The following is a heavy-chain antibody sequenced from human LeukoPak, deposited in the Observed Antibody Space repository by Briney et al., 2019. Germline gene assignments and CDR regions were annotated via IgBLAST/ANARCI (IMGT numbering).Heavy chain of an antibody. CDR1: GITISNNY. CDR3: ARSWDARLNFDY. J-gene: IGHJ4*02. V-gene: IGHV3-66*02. Sequence: PGGSLRLSCGASGITISNNYMNWVRQAPGKGPEWVSVIYSGGNTYYADSVKGRFTISRDNSKNTVYLQTNSLRTEDTAVYYCARSWDARLNFDYWGQGTLVTVSS. CDR2: IYSGGNT. D-gene: IGHD1-26*01.